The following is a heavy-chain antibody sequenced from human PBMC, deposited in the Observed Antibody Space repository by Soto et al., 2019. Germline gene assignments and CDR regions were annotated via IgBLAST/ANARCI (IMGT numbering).Heavy chain of an antibody. V-gene: IGHV4-34*01. CDR3: ARVERGTATTVVYAFDI. D-gene: IGHD1-1*01. Sequence: QVQLQQWGAGLLKPSETLSLTCAVYGGFVSSGSYYWSWIRQPPGKGLEWIGEMSHSGGTHFNPSLKSRVTISVDTSKNQFSLMMSSVTAAYTALYYCARVERGTATTVVYAFDIWGPGTMVTVSS. J-gene: IGHJ3*02. CDR1: GGFVSSGSYY. CDR2: MSHSGGT.